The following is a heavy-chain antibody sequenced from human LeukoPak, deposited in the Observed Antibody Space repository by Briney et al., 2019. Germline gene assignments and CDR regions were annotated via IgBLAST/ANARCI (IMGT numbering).Heavy chain of an antibody. CDR3: ARYCSDTSCRSFDY. Sequence: PGGSLRLSCAASGFTFSSSAMSWVRQAPGKGLEWVSAISNNGGYTYYADSVQGRFTISRDNSKNTLYVQMNSLRAEDTAVYYCARYCSDTSCRSFDYWGQGTLVTVSS. V-gene: IGHV3-23*01. J-gene: IGHJ4*02. D-gene: IGHD2-2*01. CDR2: ISNNGGYT. CDR1: GFTFSSSA.